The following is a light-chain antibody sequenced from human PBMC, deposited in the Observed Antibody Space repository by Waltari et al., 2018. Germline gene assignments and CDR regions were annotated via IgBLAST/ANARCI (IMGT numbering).Light chain of an antibody. CDR1: QSVTSN. CDR3: QQYNNWPLT. Sequence: DIVMKPSPATLSASPGERATLSCRARQSVTSNLAWYQQKPGQAPRLLIYGASTRATGIPDRFSGSGSGTEFTLTISSLQSEDFAVYYCQQYNNWPLTFGEGTKVEIK. CDR2: GAS. J-gene: IGKJ4*01. V-gene: IGKV3-15*01.